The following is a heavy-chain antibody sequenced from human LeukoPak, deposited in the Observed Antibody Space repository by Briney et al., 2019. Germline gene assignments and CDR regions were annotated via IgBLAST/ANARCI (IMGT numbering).Heavy chain of an antibody. J-gene: IGHJ4*02. CDR3: ARVGSSPLFDY. CDR1: GYTFTSYY. CDR2: INPSGGST. D-gene: IGHD6-6*01. V-gene: IGHV1-46*01. Sequence: ASVKLSCKASGYTFTSYYMHWVRQAPGQGLEWMGIINPSGGSTSYAQKFQGRVTMTRDTSTSTVYMELSSLRSEDTAVYYCARVGSSPLFDYWGQGTLVTVSS.